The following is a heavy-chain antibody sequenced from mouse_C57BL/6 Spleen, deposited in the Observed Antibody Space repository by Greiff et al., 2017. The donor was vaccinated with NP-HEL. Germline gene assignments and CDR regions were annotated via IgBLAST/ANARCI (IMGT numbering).Heavy chain of an antibody. CDR1: GYTFTSYW. CDR2: IHPSDSDT. J-gene: IGHJ4*01. CDR3: ATDSSGYRAMDY. V-gene: IGHV1-74*01. D-gene: IGHD3-2*02. Sequence: QVHVKQPGAELVKPGASVKVSCKASGYTFTSYWMHWVKQRPGQGLEWIGRIHPSDSDTNYNQKFKGKATLTVDKSSSTAYMQLSSLTSEDSAVYYCATDSSGYRAMDYWGQGTSVTVSS.